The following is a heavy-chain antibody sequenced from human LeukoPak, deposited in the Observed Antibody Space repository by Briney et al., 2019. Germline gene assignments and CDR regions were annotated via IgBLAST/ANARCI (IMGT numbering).Heavy chain of an antibody. D-gene: IGHD3-9*01. Sequence: GASVKVSCKASGYTFTGYYMRWVRQAPGQGLEWMGWINPNSGGTNYAQKFQGRVTMTRDTSISTAYMELSRLRSDDTAVYYCARDPSYYDILTGYLPRNYGMDVWGQGTTVTVSS. V-gene: IGHV1-2*02. CDR1: GYTFTGYY. CDR2: INPNSGGT. J-gene: IGHJ6*02. CDR3: ARDPSYYDILTGYLPRNYGMDV.